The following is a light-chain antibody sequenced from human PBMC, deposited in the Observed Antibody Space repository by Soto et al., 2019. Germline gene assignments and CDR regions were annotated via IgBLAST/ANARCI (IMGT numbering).Light chain of an antibody. V-gene: IGKV1-5*01. J-gene: IGKJ1*01. CDR2: DAS. Sequence: DIQMTQSPSTLSASVGDRVTITCRASQTVSSWLAWYQQKPGIAPKLLIYDASNLESGVPSRFSGSGSGTEFTLTISSLQPDDFATYYCQHYNSYPWTFGQGTNVIIK. CDR1: QTVSSW. CDR3: QHYNSYPWT.